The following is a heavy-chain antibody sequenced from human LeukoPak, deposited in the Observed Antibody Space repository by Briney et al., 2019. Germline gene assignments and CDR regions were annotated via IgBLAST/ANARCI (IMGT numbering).Heavy chain of an antibody. V-gene: IGHV1-69*04. CDR2: IIPILGIA. D-gene: IGHD3-22*01. J-gene: IGHJ6*02. CDR1: GGTFSSYA. CDR3: AGYYDSSGYFISWGVDV. Sequence: ASVKVSCKASGGTFSSYAISWVRQAPGQGLGWVGRIIPILGIANYAQKFQGRVTITADKSTSTAYMELSSLRSEDTAVYYCAGYYDSSGYFISWGVDVWGQGTTVTVSS.